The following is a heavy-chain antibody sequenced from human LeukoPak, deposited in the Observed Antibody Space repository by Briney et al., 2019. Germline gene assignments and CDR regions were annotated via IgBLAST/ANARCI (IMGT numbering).Heavy chain of an antibody. D-gene: IGHD3-3*01. J-gene: IGHJ4*02. CDR3: ARRGYDFWSGYYEDY. Sequence: GGSLRLSCAASGFTFDDYAMHWVRQAPGKGLEWVSGISWNSGSIGYADSVKGRFTISRDNAKNSLYLQMNSLRAEDTAVYYCARRGYDFWSGYYEDYWGQGTLVTVSS. V-gene: IGHV3-9*01. CDR2: ISWNSGSI. CDR1: GFTFDDYA.